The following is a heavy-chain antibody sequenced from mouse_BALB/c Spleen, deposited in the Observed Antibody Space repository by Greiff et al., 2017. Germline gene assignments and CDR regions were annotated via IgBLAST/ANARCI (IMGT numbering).Heavy chain of an antibody. CDR3: AIGRSDYYGSTFAY. Sequence: VQLKESGAELVKPGASVKLSCTASGFNIKDTYMHWVKQRPEQGLEWIGRIDPANGNTKYDPKFQGKATITADTSSNTAYLQLSSLTSEDTAVYYCAIGRSDYYGSTFAYWGQGTLVTVSA. V-gene: IGHV14-3*02. CDR2: IDPANGNT. D-gene: IGHD1-1*01. J-gene: IGHJ3*01. CDR1: GFNIKDTY.